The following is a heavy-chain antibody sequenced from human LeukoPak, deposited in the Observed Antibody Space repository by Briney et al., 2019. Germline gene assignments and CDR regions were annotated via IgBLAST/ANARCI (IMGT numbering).Heavy chain of an antibody. Sequence: GGSLRLSCAASGFTFSSYSMNWVRQAPGKGLEWVSSISSSSSYIYYADSVKGRFTISRDNAKNSLYLQMNSLRAEDTAVYYCARDPYGSGSYYYNWFDPWGQGTLVTVSS. V-gene: IGHV3-21*01. CDR3: ARDPYGSGSYYYNWFDP. CDR2: ISSSSSYI. CDR1: GFTFSSYS. D-gene: IGHD3-10*01. J-gene: IGHJ5*02.